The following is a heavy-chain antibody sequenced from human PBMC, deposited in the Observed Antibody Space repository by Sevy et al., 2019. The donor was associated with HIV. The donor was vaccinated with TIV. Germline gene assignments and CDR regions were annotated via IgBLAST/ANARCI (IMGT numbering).Heavy chain of an antibody. J-gene: IGHJ4*02. V-gene: IGHV1-2*06. CDR2: INPNSGGT. CDR1: GYTFTGYY. D-gene: IGHD2-2*01. CDR3: ASLLVGPAGGSKGYFDY. Sequence: ASVKVSCKASGYTFTGYYMHWVRQAPGQGLEWMGRINPNSGGTNYAQKFQGRVTMTRGTSISTAFMELSRLRSDDTAVYYCASLLVGPAGGSKGYFDYWGQGTLVTVSS.